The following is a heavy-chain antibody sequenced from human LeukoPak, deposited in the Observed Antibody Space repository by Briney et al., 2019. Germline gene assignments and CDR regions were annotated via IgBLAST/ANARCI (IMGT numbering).Heavy chain of an antibody. D-gene: IGHD4-17*01. CDR1: GFTFSAYA. V-gene: IGHV3-23*01. CDR2: IRGGGGSA. Sequence: GGSLRLSCTASGFTFSAYARMWVRQAPGKEPEWVSAIRGGGGSAFYADSVKGRFTISRDNSKYTLFLQMNSLRAEDTAVYYCARDPNGDYIGAFDMWGPGTMVTVSS. CDR3: ARDPNGDYIGAFDM. J-gene: IGHJ3*02.